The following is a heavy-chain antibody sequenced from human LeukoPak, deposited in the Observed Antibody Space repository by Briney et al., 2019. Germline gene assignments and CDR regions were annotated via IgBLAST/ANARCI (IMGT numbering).Heavy chain of an antibody. D-gene: IGHD3-16*02. V-gene: IGHV4-34*01. CDR1: GGSFSGYY. Sequence: SETLSLTCAVYGGSFSGYYWSWIRQPPGKGLEWIGEINHSGSTNYNPSLKSRVTISVDTSKNQFSLKLSSVTAADTAVYYCARGDYVWGGYRHDAFDIWGQGTMVTVSS. CDR2: INHSGST. J-gene: IGHJ3*02. CDR3: ARGDYVWGGYRHDAFDI.